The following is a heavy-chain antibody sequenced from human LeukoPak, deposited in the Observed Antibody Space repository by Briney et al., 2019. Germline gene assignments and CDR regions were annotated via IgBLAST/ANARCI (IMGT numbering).Heavy chain of an antibody. J-gene: IGHJ4*02. CDR3: ARDRFEYSSSSTVDY. CDR1: GFTFSSYS. D-gene: IGHD6-6*01. V-gene: IGHV3-21*01. Sequence: GGSLRLSCAASGFTFSSYSMNWVRQAPGKGLEWVSSISSSSSYIYYADSVKGRFTISRDNAKNSLYLQMNSLRAEDTAVYYCARDRFEYSSSSTVDYWGQGTLVTVSS. CDR2: ISSSSSYI.